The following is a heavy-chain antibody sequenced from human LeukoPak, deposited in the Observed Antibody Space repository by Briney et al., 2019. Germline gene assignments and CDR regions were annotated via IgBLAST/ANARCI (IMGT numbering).Heavy chain of an antibody. Sequence: GASVKVSCKASGFTFTSSAVQWVRQARGQRLEWIGWIVVGSGNTNYAQKFRERVTITRDMSTSTAYMELSSLRSEDTAVYYCAADPYSSGPNHYYFDYWGQGTLVTVSS. CDR3: AADPYSSGPNHYYFDY. CDR1: GFTFTSSA. V-gene: IGHV1-58*01. CDR2: IVVGSGNT. D-gene: IGHD6-19*01. J-gene: IGHJ4*02.